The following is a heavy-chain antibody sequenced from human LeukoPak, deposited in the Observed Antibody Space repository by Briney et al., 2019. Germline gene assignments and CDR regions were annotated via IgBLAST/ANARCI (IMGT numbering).Heavy chain of an antibody. J-gene: IGHJ3*02. CDR1: GGSFSGYY. D-gene: IGHD2-15*01. CDR2: INHSGST. CDR3: ASRKNQPYGGNPRDAFDI. Sequence: KASETLSLTCAVYGGSFSGYYWSWIRQPPGKGLEWIGEINHSGSTNYNPSLKSRVTISVDTSKNQFSLELSSVTAADTAVYYCASRKNQPYGGNPRDAFDIWGQGTMVTVSS. V-gene: IGHV4-34*01.